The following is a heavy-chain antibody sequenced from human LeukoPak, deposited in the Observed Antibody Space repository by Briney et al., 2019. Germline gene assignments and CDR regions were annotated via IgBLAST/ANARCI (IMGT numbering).Heavy chain of an antibody. Sequence: GGSLRLSCAVSGFTFSSYAMSWVRQAPAKGLEWVSTMSDSDSKTYYADSMKGRFTISRDNSKNTLSPQMNSLRAEDTAVYYCVGYGSGSYSQGAYWGQGTLVTVSS. CDR1: GFTFSSYA. V-gene: IGHV3-23*01. CDR3: VGYGSGSYSQGAY. J-gene: IGHJ4*02. CDR2: MSDSDSKT. D-gene: IGHD3-10*01.